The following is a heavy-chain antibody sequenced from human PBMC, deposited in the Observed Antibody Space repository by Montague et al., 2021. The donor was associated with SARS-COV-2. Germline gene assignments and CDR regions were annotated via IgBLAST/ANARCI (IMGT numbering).Heavy chain of an antibody. J-gene: IGHJ3*02. CDR1: GGSISSYY. Sequence: SETLSLTCTVSGGSISSYYWSWIRQPAGKGLEYIGRIYIGGSTNXNPSLKSRVTMSVDMSKNQFSLKLSSVTAADTAVYYCARGGWDLGAFDIWGQGTTVTVSS. CDR2: IYIGGST. D-gene: IGHD6-19*01. V-gene: IGHV4-4*07. CDR3: ARGGWDLGAFDI.